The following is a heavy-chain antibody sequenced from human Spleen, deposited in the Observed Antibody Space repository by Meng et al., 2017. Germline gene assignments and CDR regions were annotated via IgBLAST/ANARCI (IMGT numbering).Heavy chain of an antibody. Sequence: QVQLQQWGAELLKPSETLSRTCAVYGGAFSGYYWSWIRQHPGKGLEWIGYIYYSGSTYYNPSLKSRLTISVDTSKNQFSLKLSSVTAADTAVYYCAKRGSAGDYYFDYWGQGTLVTVSS. D-gene: IGHD2-15*01. CDR2: IYYSGST. V-gene: IGHV4-34*01. J-gene: IGHJ4*02. CDR3: AKRGSAGDYYFDY. CDR1: GGAFSGYY.